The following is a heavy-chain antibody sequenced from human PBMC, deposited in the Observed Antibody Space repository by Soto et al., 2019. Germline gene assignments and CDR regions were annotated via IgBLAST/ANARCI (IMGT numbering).Heavy chain of an antibody. CDR3: AKDLPDAFDI. V-gene: IGHV3-23*01. CDR2: ISGSGGST. Sequence: GESLKISCAASGFTFSSYAMSWVRQAPGKGLEWVSAISGSGGSTYYADSVKGRFTISRDNSKNTLYLQMNSLRAEDTAVYYCAKDLPDAFDIWGQGTMVTVSS. CDR1: GFTFSSYA. J-gene: IGHJ3*02.